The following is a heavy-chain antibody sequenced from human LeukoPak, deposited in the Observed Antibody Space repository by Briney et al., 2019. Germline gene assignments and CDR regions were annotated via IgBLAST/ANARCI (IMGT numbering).Heavy chain of an antibody. D-gene: IGHD3-9*01. CDR2: INPNSGCT. CDR3: ARRHIFTGYPSFDY. CDR1: GYTFTGYY. J-gene: IGHJ4*02. V-gene: IGHV1-2*02. Sequence: ASVKVSCKASGYTFTGYYMHWVRQAPGQGLEWMGLINPNSGCTNYAQKFQGRVTMTRDTSISTAYMELSRLRSDDTAVYYCARRHIFTGYPSFDYWGQGALVTVSS.